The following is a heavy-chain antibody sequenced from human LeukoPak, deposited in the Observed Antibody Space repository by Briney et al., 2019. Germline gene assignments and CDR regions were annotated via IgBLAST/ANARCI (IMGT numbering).Heavy chain of an antibody. J-gene: IGHJ1*01. Sequence: SETLSLTCAVYGGSFSGYYWSWIRQPPGKGLEWIGEINHSGSTNYNPPLKSRVTMSVDTSKNQFSLKLSSVTAADTAVYYCARAYGGNSQYFQHWGQGTLVTVSS. CDR3: ARAYGGNSQYFQH. CDR2: INHSGST. D-gene: IGHD4-23*01. V-gene: IGHV4-34*01. CDR1: GGSFSGYY.